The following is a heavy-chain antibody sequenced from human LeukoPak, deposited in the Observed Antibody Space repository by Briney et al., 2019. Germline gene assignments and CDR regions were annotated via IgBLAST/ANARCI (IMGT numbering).Heavy chain of an antibody. V-gene: IGHV3-23*01. CDR1: GFAFSTHV. Sequence: QSGGSLRLSCAASGFAFSTHVMDWIRQAPGRGLEWVSGINGRGDSRHYADSVRGRFTISRDNSNNTLQLQMNSLRVEGTAVYYCVKETNSGWYDYWGQGRMVSVSS. J-gene: IGHJ4*02. CDR3: VKETNSGWYDY. D-gene: IGHD6-19*01. CDR2: INGRGDSR.